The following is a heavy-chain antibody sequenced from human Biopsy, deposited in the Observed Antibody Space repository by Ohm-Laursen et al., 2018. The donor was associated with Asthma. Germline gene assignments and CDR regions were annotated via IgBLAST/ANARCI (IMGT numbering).Heavy chain of an antibody. J-gene: IGHJ2*01. CDR1: GDAMSTSGSY. CDR3: ARAVSGSSYWYFDL. Sequence: SETLSLTCIVSGDAMSTSGSYWGWIRQSPGKGLEWIGSIYYSGRTYYNPSLESRVTISADTSKNLFSLKVTSVTAADTAVYYCARAVSGSSYWYFDLWGRGDLVTVSS. D-gene: IGHD6-6*01. CDR2: IYYSGRT. V-gene: IGHV4-39*02.